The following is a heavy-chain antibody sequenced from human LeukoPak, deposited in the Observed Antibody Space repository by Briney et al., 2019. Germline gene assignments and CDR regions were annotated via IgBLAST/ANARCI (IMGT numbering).Heavy chain of an antibody. V-gene: IGHV5-51*01. D-gene: IGHD6-6*01. J-gene: IGHJ4*02. CDR2: IYPGDSDT. Sequence: GESLQISSKGSGSGFTSYGIGWVRRMPGKDLEWMGIIYPGDSDTRYSPSFQGQVTISADKSISTAYLQWSSLKASDTAMYYCARHQAVSPDYWGQGTLVTVSS. CDR1: GSGFTSYG. CDR3: ARHQAVSPDY.